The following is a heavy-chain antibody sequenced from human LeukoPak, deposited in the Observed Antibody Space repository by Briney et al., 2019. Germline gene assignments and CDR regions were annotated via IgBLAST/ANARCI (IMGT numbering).Heavy chain of an antibody. Sequence: SVTVSCKAPGGTFSSYAISWVRQAPGQGLEWMGRIIPTLGIANYAQKFQGRVTITADKSTSTAYMELSSLRSEDTAVYYCALTYYYDSSGYSPFDYWGQGTLVTVSS. J-gene: IGHJ4*02. CDR3: ALTYYYDSSGYSPFDY. CDR2: IIPTLGIA. V-gene: IGHV1-69*04. D-gene: IGHD3-22*01. CDR1: GGTFSSYA.